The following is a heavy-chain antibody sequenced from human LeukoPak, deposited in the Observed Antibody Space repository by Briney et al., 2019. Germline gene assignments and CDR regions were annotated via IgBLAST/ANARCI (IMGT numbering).Heavy chain of an antibody. CDR2: IYYSGST. CDR3: ARDNPGGLAAFDI. Sequence: PSDTLSLTCDVYRYSVNNNDWWGWIRPPPGKGLEWIGYIYYSGSTYYNPSLKSRVTISVDTSKNQFSLKLSSVTAADTAVYYCARDNPGGLAAFDIWGQGTMVTVSS. CDR1: RYSVNNNDW. J-gene: IGHJ3*02. V-gene: IGHV4-28*03. D-gene: IGHD3-10*01.